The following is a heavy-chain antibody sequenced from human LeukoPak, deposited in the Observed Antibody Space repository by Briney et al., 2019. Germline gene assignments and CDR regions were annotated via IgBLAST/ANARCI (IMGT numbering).Heavy chain of an antibody. CDR2: ISGSGGST. CDR3: ATLLGYCGGDCYPDY. J-gene: IGHJ4*02. Sequence: GGSLRLSCAASGFTFSSYAMSWVRQAPGKGLEWVSAISGSGGSTYYADSVRGRFTISRDNSKNTLYLQMNSLRAEDTAVYYCATLLGYCGGDCYPDYWGQGTLVTVSS. D-gene: IGHD2-21*02. V-gene: IGHV3-23*01. CDR1: GFTFSSYA.